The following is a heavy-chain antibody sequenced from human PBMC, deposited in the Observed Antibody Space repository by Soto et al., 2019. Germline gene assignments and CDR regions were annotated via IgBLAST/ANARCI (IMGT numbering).Heavy chain of an antibody. Sequence: QVQLVQSGAEVKKPGASVKVSCKASGYTFTTYGISWVRQAPGQGLEWMGWISAYNGNTNYAQKFQGRVTMTTETSTSTGYMELRNLRSDDSALHYCARDYLAVRPGWFDPWGQGTLVTVSP. J-gene: IGHJ5*02. D-gene: IGHD6-6*01. CDR1: GYTFTTYG. CDR3: ARDYLAVRPGWFDP. CDR2: ISAYNGNT. V-gene: IGHV1-18*04.